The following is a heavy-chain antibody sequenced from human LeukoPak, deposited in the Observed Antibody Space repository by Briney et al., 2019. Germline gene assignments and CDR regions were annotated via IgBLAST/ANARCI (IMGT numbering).Heavy chain of an antibody. D-gene: IGHD4-17*01. CDR1: GGSISSYS. CDR3: ARNTVTSWNWFDP. Sequence: SETLSLTCTVSGGSISSYSWSWIRQPPGKGLEWFGCIYYTGSTNYNPSLKSRVTISVDTSKNQFSLKLSSVTAADTAVYYCARNTVTSWNWFDPWGQGTLVAVSS. CDR2: IYYTGST. J-gene: IGHJ5*02. V-gene: IGHV4-59*01.